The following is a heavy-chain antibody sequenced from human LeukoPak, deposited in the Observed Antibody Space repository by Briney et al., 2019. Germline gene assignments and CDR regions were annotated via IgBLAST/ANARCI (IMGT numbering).Heavy chain of an antibody. J-gene: IGHJ4*02. CDR1: GFTFSSYA. D-gene: IGHD2-15*01. V-gene: IGHV3-48*03. CDR2: ISSSGSTI. CDR3: ALGRYCSGGSCLSD. Sequence: GGSLRLSCAASGFTFSSYAMSWVRQAPGKGLEWVSYISSSGSTIYYADSVKGRFTISGDNAKNSLYLQMNSLRAEDTAVYYCALGRYCSGGSCLSDWGQGTLVTVSS.